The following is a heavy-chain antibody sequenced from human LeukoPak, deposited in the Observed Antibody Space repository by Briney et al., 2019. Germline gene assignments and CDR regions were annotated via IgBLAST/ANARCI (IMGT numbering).Heavy chain of an antibody. CDR3: ASYDFWSGYGTRFDY. CDR1: GGSFSGYY. CDR2: IYYSGST. J-gene: IGHJ4*02. Sequence: PSETLSLTCAVYGGSFSGYYWGWIRQPPGKGLEWIGSIYYSGSTYYNPSLKSRVTISVDTSKNQFSLKLSSVTAADTAVYYCASYDFWSGYGTRFDYWGQGTLVTVSS. D-gene: IGHD3-3*01. V-gene: IGHV4-34*01.